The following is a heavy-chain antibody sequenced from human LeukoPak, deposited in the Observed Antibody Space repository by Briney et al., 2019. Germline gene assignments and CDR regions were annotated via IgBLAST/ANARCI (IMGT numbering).Heavy chain of an antibody. J-gene: IGHJ3*02. D-gene: IGHD5-12*01. CDR1: GGSFSGYY. V-gene: IGHV4-30-4*01. Sequence: SETLSLTCAVYGGSFSGYYWSWIRQPPGKGLEWIGYIYYSGSTYYNPSLKSRVTISVDTSKNQFSLKLSSVTAADTAVYYCARATYSGYASDAFDIWGQGTMVTVSS. CDR3: ARATYSGYASDAFDI. CDR2: IYYSGST.